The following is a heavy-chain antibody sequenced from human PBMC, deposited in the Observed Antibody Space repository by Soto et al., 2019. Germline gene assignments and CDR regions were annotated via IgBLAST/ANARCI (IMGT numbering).Heavy chain of an antibody. J-gene: IGHJ4*02. V-gene: IGHV4-61*01. Sequence: SETLSLTCTVSGASVSSGSYYWSWIRQPPGKGLEWVAYVYYSGSTNYNPSLGSRVTISVDKSKNQFSLKMTSVTGADTAVYYCARGRSHEWELLVKYFDYWGQGTLVTVSS. D-gene: IGHD1-26*01. CDR3: ARGRSHEWELLVKYFDY. CDR2: VYYSGST. CDR1: GASVSSGSYY.